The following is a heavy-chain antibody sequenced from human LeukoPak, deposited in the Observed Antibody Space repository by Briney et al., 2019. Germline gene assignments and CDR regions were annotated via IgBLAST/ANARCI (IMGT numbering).Heavy chain of an antibody. D-gene: IGHD3-22*01. V-gene: IGHV3-21*01. Sequence: GGSLRLSCAASGSTFSSYSMNWVRQAPGKGLEWVSSISSSSSYIYYADSVKGRFTISRDNAKNSLYLQMNSLRAEDTAVYYCARSFTYYYDSSEVWGQGTLVTVSS. CDR1: GSTFSSYS. CDR2: ISSSSSYI. J-gene: IGHJ4*02. CDR3: ARSFTYYYDSSEV.